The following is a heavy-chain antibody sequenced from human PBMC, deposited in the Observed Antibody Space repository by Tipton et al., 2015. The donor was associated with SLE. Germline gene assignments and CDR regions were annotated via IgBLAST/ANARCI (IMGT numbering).Heavy chain of an antibody. J-gene: IGHJ6*02. Sequence: TLSLTCTVSGGSISSSSYYWGWIRQPPGKGLEWIGSIYYSGSTYYNPSLKSRVTISVDTSKNQFSLRLSSVTAADTAVYFCARSRGLGSCSGDNCYDYYFGMDVWGQGTMVTVPS. CDR2: IYYSGST. CDR1: GGSISSSSYY. V-gene: IGHV4-39*07. D-gene: IGHD2-15*01. CDR3: ARSRGLGSCSGDNCYDYYFGMDV.